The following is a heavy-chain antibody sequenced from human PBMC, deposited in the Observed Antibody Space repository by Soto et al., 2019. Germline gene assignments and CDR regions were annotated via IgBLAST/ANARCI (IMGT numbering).Heavy chain of an antibody. Sequence: SETLSLTCTVSGGSISSGGYYWSWIRQHPGKGLEWIGSIYYSGSTYYNPSLKSRVTISVDTSKNQFSLKLSSVTAADTAVDYCARGILGSGFGDWGQGTLVTVSS. D-gene: IGHD3-3*02. J-gene: IGHJ4*02. CDR2: IYYSGST. V-gene: IGHV4-39*07. CDR1: GGSISSGGYY. CDR3: ARGILGSGFGD.